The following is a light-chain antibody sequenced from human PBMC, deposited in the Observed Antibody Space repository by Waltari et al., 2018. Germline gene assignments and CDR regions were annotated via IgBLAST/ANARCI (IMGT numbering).Light chain of an antibody. Sequence: EIVLTQSPGTLSLSPGERATLSCRASQSVSSSYLAWYQQKPGQAPRLRIYGASSRATGIPDRFSGSGSGTDFTLTISRLEPEDFAVYYCQQYGSSPETRYTFGQGTKLEIK. CDR1: QSVSSSY. CDR3: QQYGSSPETRYT. CDR2: GAS. V-gene: IGKV3-20*01. J-gene: IGKJ2*01.